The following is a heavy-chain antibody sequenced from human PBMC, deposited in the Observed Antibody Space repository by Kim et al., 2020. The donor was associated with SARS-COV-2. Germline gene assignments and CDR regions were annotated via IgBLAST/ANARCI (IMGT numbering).Heavy chain of an antibody. CDR1: GYTFTSYP. CDR2: INTYTGNP. CDR3: ARGYGSGRPIFGL. Sequence: ASVKVSCKASGYTFTSYPMNWVRQAPGQGLEWMGWINTYTGNPTYAQGFTGRFVFSLDTYVSTAYLQISSLKADDTAVYFCARGYGSGRPIFGLWGQGTLVTVS. V-gene: IGHV7-4-1*02. D-gene: IGHD3-10*01. J-gene: IGHJ5*02.